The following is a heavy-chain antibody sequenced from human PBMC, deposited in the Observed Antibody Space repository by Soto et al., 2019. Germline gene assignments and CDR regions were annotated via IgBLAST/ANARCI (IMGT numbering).Heavy chain of an antibody. D-gene: IGHD1-1*01. CDR1: GFTFSSYA. V-gene: IGHV3-30-3*01. Sequence: QVQLVESGGGVVQPGRSLRLSCAASGFTFSSYAMHWVRQAPGKGLEWVAVISYDGSNKYYADSVKGRFTISRDNSKNTLYLQMNSLRAEDTAVYYCASDRLSYNWNAFPYYYCGRDVWGQGTTVTVSS. CDR2: ISYDGSNK. CDR3: ASDRLSYNWNAFPYYYCGRDV. J-gene: IGHJ6*02.